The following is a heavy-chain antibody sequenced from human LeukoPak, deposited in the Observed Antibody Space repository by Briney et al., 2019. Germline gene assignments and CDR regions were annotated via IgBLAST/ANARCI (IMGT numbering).Heavy chain of an antibody. J-gene: IGHJ6*03. V-gene: IGHV3-48*01. CDR1: GFTFSSYG. CDR3: ARATTVTLYYYYYYMDV. Sequence: PGGSLRLSCAASGFTFSSYGMHWVRQAPGKGLEWVSYISSSSSTIYYADSVKGRFTISRDNAKNSLYLQMNSLRAEDTAVYYCARATTVTLYYYYYYMDVWGKGTTVTVSS. D-gene: IGHD4-11*01. CDR2: ISSSSSTI.